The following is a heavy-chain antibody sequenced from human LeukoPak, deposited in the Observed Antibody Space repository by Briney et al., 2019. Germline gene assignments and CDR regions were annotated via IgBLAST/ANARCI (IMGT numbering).Heavy chain of an antibody. J-gene: IGHJ3*02. CDR1: GFTSGDYA. D-gene: IGHD1-26*01. V-gene: IGHV3-74*01. CDR3: ARGGSYLSAFDI. CDR2: INSDGSST. Sequence: GGSLRLSCTASGFTSGDYAMSWVRQAPGKGLVWVSRINSDGSSTSYADSVKGQFTISRDNAKNTLYLQMNSLRAEDTAVYYCARGGSYLSAFDIWGQGTMVTVSS.